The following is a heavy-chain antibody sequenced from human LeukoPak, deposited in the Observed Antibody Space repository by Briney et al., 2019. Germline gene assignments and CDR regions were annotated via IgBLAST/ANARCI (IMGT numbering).Heavy chain of an antibody. CDR2: INSDGRSA. D-gene: IGHD6-19*01. Sequence: GSLRLSCAASGFTFNSYWMHWVRQAPGKGLVWVSRINSDGRSAGYADSVKGRFTISRDNAKNMLYLQMNSLRVEDTAVYYCARVWLGFDYWGQGALVTVSS. CDR3: ARVWLGFDY. V-gene: IGHV3-74*01. J-gene: IGHJ4*02. CDR1: GFTFNSYW.